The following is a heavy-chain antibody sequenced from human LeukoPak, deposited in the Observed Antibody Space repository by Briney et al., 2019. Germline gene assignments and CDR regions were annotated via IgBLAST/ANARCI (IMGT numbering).Heavy chain of an antibody. D-gene: IGHD6-13*01. Sequence: SETLSLSCTVSGGSISSYYWSWIRQPPGKGLEWIGYIYYSGSTNYNPSLKSRVTISVDTSKNQFSLKLSSVTAADTAVYYCARDGRAAAEDLGGNWFDPWGQGTLVTVSS. CDR3: ARDGRAAAEDLGGNWFDP. J-gene: IGHJ5*02. CDR1: GGSISSYY. CDR2: IYYSGST. V-gene: IGHV4-59*01.